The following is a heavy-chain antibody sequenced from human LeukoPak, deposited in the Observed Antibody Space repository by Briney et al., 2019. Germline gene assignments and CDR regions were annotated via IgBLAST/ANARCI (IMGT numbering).Heavy chain of an antibody. CDR2: INPNSGGT. CDR1: GYTFTGYY. J-gene: IGHJ4*02. D-gene: IGHD6-6*01. CDR3: ARTNRELVTGFDY. V-gene: IGHV1-2*02. Sequence: ASVKVSCKASGYTFTGYYMHWVRQAPGQGLEWMGWINPNSGGTNYAQKFQGRVTMTRDTSISTAYMELSRLRSDDTAVYYCARTNRELVTGFDYWGQGTLVTVSS.